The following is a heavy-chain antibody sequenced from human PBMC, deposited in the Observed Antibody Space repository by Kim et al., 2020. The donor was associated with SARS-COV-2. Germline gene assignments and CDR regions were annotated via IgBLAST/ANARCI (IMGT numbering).Heavy chain of an antibody. V-gene: IGHV5-51*01. J-gene: IGHJ3*02. Sequence: ESLKISCKGSGYSFANSWIGWVRQMPGKGLEWMGILYPGDSDIRYSPSFQGQVTISGDKSITTAYLQWSSLKASDTAMYYCARHGVRPNDAFDIWGQGTMVMVSS. CDR3: ARHGVRPNDAFDI. D-gene: IGHD3-10*01. CDR1: GYSFANSW. CDR2: LYPGDSDI.